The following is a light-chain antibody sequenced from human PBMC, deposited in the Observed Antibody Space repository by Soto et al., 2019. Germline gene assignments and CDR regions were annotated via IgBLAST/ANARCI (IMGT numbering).Light chain of an antibody. CDR1: SSDIGRYNY. Sequence: QSVLTQPRSVSGSPGQSVTISCTGTSSDIGRYNYVSWYQQHPGKAPKLMIYDVSKRPSGVPDRFSGSKSVNTASLTISGLQADDEADYYCCSYAGSYTWVFGGGTKVTVL. V-gene: IGLV2-11*01. J-gene: IGLJ3*02. CDR3: CSYAGSYTWV. CDR2: DVS.